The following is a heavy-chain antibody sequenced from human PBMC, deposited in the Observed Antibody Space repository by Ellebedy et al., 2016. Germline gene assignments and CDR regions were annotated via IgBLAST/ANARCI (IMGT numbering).Heavy chain of an antibody. CDR3: ATHRAAGWGMDV. CDR1: GFTFSSYS. V-gene: IGHV3-21*01. D-gene: IGHD2-15*01. J-gene: IGHJ6*02. CDR2: ISSSSSYI. Sequence: GESLKISXAASGFTFSSYSMNWVRQAPGKGLEWVSSISSSSSYIYYADSVKGRFTISRDNAKNSLYLQMNSLRAEDTAVYYCATHRAAGWGMDVWGQGTTVTVSS.